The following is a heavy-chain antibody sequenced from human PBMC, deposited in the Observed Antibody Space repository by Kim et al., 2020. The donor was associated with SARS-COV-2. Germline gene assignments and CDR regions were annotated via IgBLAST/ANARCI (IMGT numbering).Heavy chain of an antibody. CDR3: ARVRTLTGTSWFDP. V-gene: IGHV4-59*01. CDR2: IYYSGST. J-gene: IGHJ5*02. CDR1: GGSISSYY. D-gene: IGHD1-7*01. Sequence: SETLSLTCTVSGGSISSYYWSWIRQPPGKGLEWIGYIYYSGSTNYNPSLKSRVTISVDTSKNQFFLKLSSVTAADTAVYYCARVRTLTGTSWFDPWGQGTLVTVSS.